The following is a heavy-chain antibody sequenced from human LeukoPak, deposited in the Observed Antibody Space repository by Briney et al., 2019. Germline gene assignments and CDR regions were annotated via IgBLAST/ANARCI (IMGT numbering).Heavy chain of an antibody. CDR3: ARDRDNYDSKYYFDY. D-gene: IGHD3-22*01. CDR1: GASISSRDYY. Sequence: SETLSLTCSVSGASISSRDYYWSWIRQPSGGGLEWIGYIYSGGNTYYNPSLESRVTMSVDTSKNQLYLKLNSVTAADTAVYYCARDRDNYDSKYYFDYWGQGTLDTVSS. J-gene: IGHJ4*02. V-gene: IGHV4-30-4*01. CDR2: IYSGGNT.